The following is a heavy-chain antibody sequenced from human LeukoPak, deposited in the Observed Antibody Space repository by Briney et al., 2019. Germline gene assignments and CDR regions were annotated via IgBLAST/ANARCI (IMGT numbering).Heavy chain of an antibody. V-gene: IGHV3-64*01. CDR2: ISSNGGST. Sequence: GGSLRLSCAASGFTFSSYAMHWVHQAPGKGLEYVSAISSNGGSTYYANSVKGRFTISRDNSKNTLYLQMGSLRAEDMAVYYCAREEGGRRGFDPWGQGTLVTVSS. J-gene: IGHJ5*02. CDR3: AREEGGRRGFDP. CDR1: GFTFSSYA.